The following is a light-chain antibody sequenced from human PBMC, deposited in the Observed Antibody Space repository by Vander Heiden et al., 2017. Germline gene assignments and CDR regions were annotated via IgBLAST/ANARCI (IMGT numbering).Light chain of an antibody. CDR1: SLRSYY. CDR3: NSRDSSGNHLEV. V-gene: IGLV3-19*01. Sequence: SSELTQDPAVSVALGQTVRITCQGYSLRSYYASWYQQKPGQAPVLVIYGKNNRPSGIPDRFSGSSSGNTASLTITGAQAEDEADYYCNSRDSSGNHLEVFGTGTKVTVL. J-gene: IGLJ1*01. CDR2: GKN.